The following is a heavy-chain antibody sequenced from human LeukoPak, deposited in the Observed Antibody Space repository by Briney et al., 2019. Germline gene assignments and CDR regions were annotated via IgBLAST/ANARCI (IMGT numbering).Heavy chain of an antibody. V-gene: IGHV3-9*01. D-gene: IGHD5-18*01. J-gene: IGHJ4*02. CDR2: ISWNSGSI. CDR1: GFTFDDYA. Sequence: GRSLRLSCAASGFTFDDYAMHWVRQAPGKGLEWVSGISWNSGSIGYADSVKGRFTISRDNAKNSLYLQMNSLRAEDTALYYCAKGGDTAMVTHFDYWGQGTLVTVSS. CDR3: AKGGDTAMVTHFDY.